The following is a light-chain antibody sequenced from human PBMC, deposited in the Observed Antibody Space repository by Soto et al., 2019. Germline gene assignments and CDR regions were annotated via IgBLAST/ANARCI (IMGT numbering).Light chain of an antibody. V-gene: IGKV3-15*01. CDR1: QSVSSN. Sequence: EIVMTQSPATLSVSPGERATLSCRAGQSVSSNLAWYQQKPGQAPRLLXYGASTRATGIPARFSGSGSGTEFTLTISSLQSEDFAVYYCQQYNNWPPSTFGQGTKVDIK. CDR3: QQYNNWPPST. J-gene: IGKJ1*01. CDR2: GAS.